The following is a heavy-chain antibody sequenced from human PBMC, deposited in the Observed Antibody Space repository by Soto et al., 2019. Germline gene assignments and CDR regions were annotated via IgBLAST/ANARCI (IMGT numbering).Heavy chain of an antibody. Sequence: EVQLVESGGGLVKPGGSLRLSCAASGFTFSNAWLNWVRQAPGKGLEWVGRIKSKTDGGTTDYPAPVKGRFTISRDDSKATLYLQMNSLKTEDTAVYYCTTRVIVGTTVWFDPWGQGTLVTVSS. CDR2: IKSKTDGGTT. V-gene: IGHV3-15*07. D-gene: IGHD1-26*01. J-gene: IGHJ5*02. CDR3: TTRVIVGTTVWFDP. CDR1: GFTFSNAW.